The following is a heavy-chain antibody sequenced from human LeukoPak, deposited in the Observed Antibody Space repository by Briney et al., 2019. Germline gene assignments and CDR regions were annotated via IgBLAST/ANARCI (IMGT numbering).Heavy chain of an antibody. Sequence: GGSLRLSCAVSEFTFSDYAMHWVRQPPGKGLEWVAVVSSHGNDGYYADSVRGRFTISRDNSKNTLYLQIDSLRLEDTAIYYCTRDAYNFNDFDYWGQGTLVTVSS. J-gene: IGHJ4*02. CDR1: EFTFSDYA. CDR2: VSSHGNDG. V-gene: IGHV3-30*17. D-gene: IGHD5-24*01. CDR3: TRDAYNFNDFDY.